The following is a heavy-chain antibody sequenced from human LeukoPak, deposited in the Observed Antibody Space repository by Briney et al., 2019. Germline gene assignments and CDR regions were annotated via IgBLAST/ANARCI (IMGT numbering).Heavy chain of an antibody. CDR3: ASQYSSSWFTFDY. CDR2: IKQDGSEK. D-gene: IGHD6-13*01. J-gene: IGHJ4*02. CDR1: GFTFSSYW. V-gene: IGHV3-7*01. Sequence: GGSLRLSCAASGFTFSSYWMSWVRQAPGKGLEWVANIKQDGSEKYYADSVKGRFTISRDNSKNTLYLQMNSLRAEDTAVYYCASQYSSSWFTFDYWGQGTLVTVSS.